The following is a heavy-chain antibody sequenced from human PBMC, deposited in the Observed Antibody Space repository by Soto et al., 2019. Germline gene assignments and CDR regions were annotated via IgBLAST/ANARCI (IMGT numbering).Heavy chain of an antibody. Sequence: QVQLQESGPGLVKPSQTLSLTCTVSGASISSGTYYWTWIRQHPGKGLEWIGYIYYSGSTYYNPSLKMRLTMSVDTSKNQFSMKLSYVTAADTAVYFCARDRHGDEIDYWGQGTLVTVSS. CDR1: GASISSGTYY. CDR3: ARDRHGDEIDY. CDR2: IYYSGST. V-gene: IGHV4-31*03. D-gene: IGHD4-17*01. J-gene: IGHJ4*02.